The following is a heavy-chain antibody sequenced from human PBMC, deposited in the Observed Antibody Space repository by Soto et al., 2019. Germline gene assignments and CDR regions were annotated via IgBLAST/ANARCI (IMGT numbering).Heavy chain of an antibody. CDR2: INPNSGGT. CDR3: ARGMSGKAAAISNWFDP. V-gene: IGHV1-2*04. CDR1: GYTYTGYY. Sequence: ASVKGSCKASGYTYTGYYMHWLRQAPGQGLEWMGWINPNSGGTNYAQKFQGWVTMTRDTSISTAYMELSRLRSDDTAVYYCARGMSGKAAAISNWFDPWGQGTLVTVSS. J-gene: IGHJ5*02. D-gene: IGHD2-2*01.